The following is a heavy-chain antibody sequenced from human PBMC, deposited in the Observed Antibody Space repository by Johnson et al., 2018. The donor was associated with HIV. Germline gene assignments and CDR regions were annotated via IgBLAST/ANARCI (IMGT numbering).Heavy chain of an antibody. D-gene: IGHD3-16*01. CDR2: ISYDGNNK. CDR1: GFTFSSYA. J-gene: IGHJ3*02. Sequence: MQLVESGGGVVQPGRSLRLSCAASGFTFSSYAIHWVRQAPGKGLEWVAVISYDGNNKYYADSEKGRFTISRDNSKNTLYLQINSLRAEDAAVFYYARVGVGGSSADGAFDIWGQGTMVTVCS. V-gene: IGHV3-30-3*01. CDR3: ARVGVGGSSADGAFDI.